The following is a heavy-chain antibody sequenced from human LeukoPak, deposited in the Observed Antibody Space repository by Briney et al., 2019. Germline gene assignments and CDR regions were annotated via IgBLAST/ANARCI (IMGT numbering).Heavy chain of an antibody. J-gene: IGHJ4*02. CDR1: GYTFTGYY. D-gene: IGHD6-19*01. V-gene: IGHV1-2*02. CDR2: INPNSGGT. Sequence: ASVKVSCKASGYTFTGYYMHWVRQAPGQGLEWMGWINPNSGGTNYAQKFRGRVTMTRDTSISTAYMELSRLRSDDTAVYYCARRTYSSGWYVYWGQGTLVTVSS. CDR3: ARRTYSSGWYVY.